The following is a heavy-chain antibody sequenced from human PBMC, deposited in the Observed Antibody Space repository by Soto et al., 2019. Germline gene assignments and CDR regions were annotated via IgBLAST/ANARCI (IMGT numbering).Heavy chain of an antibody. CDR3: TTESIVAPRKVYWSDV. Sequence: WTWIRQHPGKGLEWIGYIYYSGSTYYNPSLKSRVAISVDTSKNQFSLKLSSVTAEDTAVYYCTTESIVAPRKVYWSDVWGQGTTVTVSS. D-gene: IGHD5-12*01. CDR2: IYYSGST. J-gene: IGHJ6*02. V-gene: IGHV4-31*02.